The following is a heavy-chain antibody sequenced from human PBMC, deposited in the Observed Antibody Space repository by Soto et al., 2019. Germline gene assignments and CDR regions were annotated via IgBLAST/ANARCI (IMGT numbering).Heavy chain of an antibody. V-gene: IGHV4-34*01. CDR3: ARGSPPLGYCSGGSCYSRRTDFDY. D-gene: IGHD2-15*01. Sequence: SETLSLTCAVYGGSFSGYYWSWIRQPPGKGLEWIGEINHSGSTNYNPSLKSRVTISVDTSKNQFSLKLSSVTAADTAVYYCARGSPPLGYCSGGSCYSRRTDFDYWGQGTLVTVSS. CDR1: GGSFSGYY. J-gene: IGHJ4*02. CDR2: INHSGST.